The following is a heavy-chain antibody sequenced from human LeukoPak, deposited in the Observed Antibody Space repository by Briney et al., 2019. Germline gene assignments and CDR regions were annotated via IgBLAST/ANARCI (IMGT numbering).Heavy chain of an antibody. CDR3: ARLSGYEFDY. CDR2: IYYSGGT. V-gene: IGHV4-59*08. J-gene: IGHJ4*02. Sequence: PSETLSLTCTVSGGSISSYYWSWIRQPPGKGLEWIGYIYYSGGTTYNPSLKSRVTISVDTSTNQFSLMLSSVTAADTAVYQCARLSGYEFDYWGQGTLVTVSS. D-gene: IGHD5-12*01. CDR1: GGSISSYY.